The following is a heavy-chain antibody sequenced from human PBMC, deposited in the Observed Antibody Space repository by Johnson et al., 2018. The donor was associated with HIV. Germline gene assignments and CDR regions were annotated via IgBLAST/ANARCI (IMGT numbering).Heavy chain of an antibody. V-gene: IGHV3-66*01. Sequence: MQLVESGGGVVQPGRSLRLSCAASRFTFSNAWMNWVRQAPGKGLEWVSVIYSGGSTYYADSVKGRFTISRDNSKNTLYLQMNSLRAEDTAVYYCARIPGSGWEHDAFDIWGQGTMVTVSS. CDR1: RFTFSNAW. CDR2: IYSGGST. J-gene: IGHJ3*02. CDR3: ARIPGSGWEHDAFDI. D-gene: IGHD6-19*01.